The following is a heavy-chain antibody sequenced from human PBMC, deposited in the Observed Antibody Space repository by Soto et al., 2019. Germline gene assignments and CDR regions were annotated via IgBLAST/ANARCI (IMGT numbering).Heavy chain of an antibody. CDR2: ISAYNGNT. CDR1: GYTFTSYG. D-gene: IGHD6-6*01. CDR3: ASTRVRYSSSYKVYYYGMDV. V-gene: IGHV1-18*01. Sequence: ASVKVSCKASGYTFTSYGISWVGQAPGQGLEWMGWISAYNGNTNYAQKLQGRVTMTTDTSTSTAYMELRSLRSDDTAVYYCASTRVRYSSSYKVYYYGMDVWGQGTTVTVSS. J-gene: IGHJ6*02.